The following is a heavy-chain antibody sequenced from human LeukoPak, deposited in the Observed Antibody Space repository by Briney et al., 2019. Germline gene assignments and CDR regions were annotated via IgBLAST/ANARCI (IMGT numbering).Heavy chain of an antibody. J-gene: IGHJ4*02. D-gene: IGHD6-19*01. CDR1: GFTFSSYG. V-gene: IGHV3-33*01. CDR3: AREEQWLVSDYYFDY. CDR2: IWYDGSNK. Sequence: GRSLRLSCAASGFTFSSYGMHWVRQAPGKGLEWVAVIWYDGSNKYYADSVKGRFTISRDNSKNTLYLQMNSLRAEGTAVYYCAREEQWLVSDYYFDYWGQGTLVTVSS.